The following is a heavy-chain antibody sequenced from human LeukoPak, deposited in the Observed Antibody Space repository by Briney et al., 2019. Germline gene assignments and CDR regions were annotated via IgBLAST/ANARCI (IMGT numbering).Heavy chain of an antibody. CDR1: GYTFTGYY. J-gene: IGHJ4*02. D-gene: IGHD3-16*02. CDR2: INPNSGGT. CDR3: ARAYPYLYDYVWGSYRPLFDY. V-gene: IGHV1-2*02. Sequence: ASVKVSCKASGYTFTGYYMHWVRQAPGQGLEWMGWINPNSGGTNYAQKFQGRVTMTRDTSISTACMELSRLRSDDTAVYYCARAYPYLYDYVWGSYRPLFDYWGQGTLVTVSS.